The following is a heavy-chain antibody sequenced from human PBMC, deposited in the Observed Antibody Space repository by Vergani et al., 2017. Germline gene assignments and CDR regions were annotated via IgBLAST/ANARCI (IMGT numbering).Heavy chain of an antibody. CDR2: IYYSGST. J-gene: IGHJ4*02. V-gene: IGHV4-59*08. Sequence: QVQLQESGPGLVKPSETLSLTCTVSGGSISSYYWSWIRQPPGKGLEWIGYIYYSGSTNYNPSLKSRVTISVDTSKNQFSLKLSSVTAADTAVYYCASGTGIFGVVITRGGFDYWGQGTLVTVSS. CDR3: ASGTGIFGVVITRGGFDY. D-gene: IGHD3-3*01. CDR1: GGSISSYY.